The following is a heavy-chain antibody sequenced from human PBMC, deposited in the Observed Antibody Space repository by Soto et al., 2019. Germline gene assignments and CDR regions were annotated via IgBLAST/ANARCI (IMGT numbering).Heavy chain of an antibody. CDR2: ISYEGSNK. CDR1: GFTFSSYG. D-gene: IGHD3-10*01. Sequence: GGSLRLSCAASGFTFSSYGMHWVRQAPGKGLEWVAVISYEGSNKYYADSVKGRFTISRDNSKNTLYLQMNSLRAEDTAVYYCAKDLLLWFVEKRDRYYYYYGMDVWGQGTTVTVSS. CDR3: AKDLLLWFVEKRDRYYYYYGMDV. V-gene: IGHV3-30*18. J-gene: IGHJ6*02.